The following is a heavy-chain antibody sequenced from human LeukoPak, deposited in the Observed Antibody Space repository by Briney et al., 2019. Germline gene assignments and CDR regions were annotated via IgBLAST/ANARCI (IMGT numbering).Heavy chain of an antibody. CDR2: ISGSGGSA. CDR3: AKDLRDIEAVVAAKSH. V-gene: IGHV3-23*01. D-gene: IGHD2-15*01. J-gene: IGHJ4*02. Sequence: PGGSLSLSCAASGFTFTSYAMTWVRQAPGKGLEWVSTISGSGGSAYYADSVKGRFTISSDNSKNTLYLQMNSLRAEDTAVYYCAKDLRDIEAVVAAKSHWGQGTLVTVSS. CDR1: GFTFTSYA.